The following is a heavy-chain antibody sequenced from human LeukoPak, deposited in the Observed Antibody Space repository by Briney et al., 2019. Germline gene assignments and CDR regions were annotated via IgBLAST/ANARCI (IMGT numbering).Heavy chain of an antibody. J-gene: IGHJ6*02. D-gene: IGHD1-26*01. CDR1: GGSISSYY. CDR2: IYYNGNT. V-gene: IGHV4-59*01. CDR3: ARGRSNYYGMDV. Sequence: SETLSLTCTVSGGSISSYYWSWIRRPPGKGLEWIGYIYYNGNTNYSPSLESRVTMSVDTSKNLFSLKVSSVTAADTAVYYCARGRSNYYGMDVWGQGTTVTVSS.